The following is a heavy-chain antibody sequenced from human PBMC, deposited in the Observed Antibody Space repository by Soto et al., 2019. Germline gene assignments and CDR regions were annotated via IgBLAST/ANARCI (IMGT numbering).Heavy chain of an antibody. J-gene: IGHJ4*02. Sequence: GGSLRLSCAASGFTFSSYWMSWVRQAPGKGLEWVANIKQDGSEKYYVDSVKGRFTISRDNAKNSLYLQMNSLRAEDTAVYYCARDAYDYDDTSGYYRHWGQGTLVTVSS. CDR2: IKQDGSEK. CDR3: ARDAYDYDDTSGYYRH. V-gene: IGHV3-7*01. D-gene: IGHD3-22*01. CDR1: GFTFSSYW.